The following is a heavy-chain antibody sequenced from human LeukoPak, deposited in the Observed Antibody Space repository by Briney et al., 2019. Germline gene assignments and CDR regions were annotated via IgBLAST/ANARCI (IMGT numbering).Heavy chain of an antibody. Sequence: PGGSLRLSCAASGFTFSSYDMHWVRQATGKGLEWVSAIGTAGDTYYPGSVKGRFTISRENAKNSLYLQMNSLRAGDTAVYYCAREVTTGWFDPWGQGTLVTVS. CDR1: GFTFSSYD. CDR2: IGTAGDT. V-gene: IGHV3-13*01. D-gene: IGHD1-1*01. CDR3: AREVTTGWFDP. J-gene: IGHJ5*02.